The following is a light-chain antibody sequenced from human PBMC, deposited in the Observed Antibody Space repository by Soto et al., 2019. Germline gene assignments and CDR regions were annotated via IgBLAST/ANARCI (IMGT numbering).Light chain of an antibody. J-gene: IGKJ1*01. V-gene: IGKV3-20*01. CDR2: GAS. CDR3: QQYGSSPWT. CDR1: QSVSSSY. Sequence: EIVLTQSPSNLSLSPGDRATLSCRASQSVSSSYLAWYQQKPGQAPRLLIYGASSRATGIPDRFSGSGSGTDFTLTISRLEPEDFAVYYCQQYGSSPWTFGQGTKVDIK.